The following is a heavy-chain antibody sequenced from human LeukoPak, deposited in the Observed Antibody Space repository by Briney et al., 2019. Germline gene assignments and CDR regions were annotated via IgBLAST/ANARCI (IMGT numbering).Heavy chain of an antibody. CDR3: ARQHIVVVPAAAYYYYYGMAV. J-gene: IGHJ6*02. V-gene: IGHV5-51*01. D-gene: IGHD2-2*01. CDR1: GYSFTSYW. Sequence: GESLKISCKGSGYSFTSYWVGWVRQMPGKGLEWMGIIYPGDSDTRYSPSFQGQVTISADKSISTAYLQWSSLKASDTAMYYCARQHIVVVPAAAYYYYYGMAVWGQGTTVTVSS. CDR2: IYPGDSDT.